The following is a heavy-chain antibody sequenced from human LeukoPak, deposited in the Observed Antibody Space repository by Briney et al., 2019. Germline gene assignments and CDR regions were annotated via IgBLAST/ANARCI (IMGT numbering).Heavy chain of an antibody. CDR2: INLSGNI. CDR3: ARLRLPATLGAFDI. V-gene: IGHV4-61*02. Sequence: SETLSLTCNVSGASIRRGRFHWSWIRQPAGKGLQWIGRINLSGNIDYNPSLWGRLTLSLDTSNNQFSLKLTSMTAADTAMYYCARLRLPATLGAFDIWGQGTMVTVSS. D-gene: IGHD5-12*01. CDR1: GASIRRGRFH. J-gene: IGHJ3*02.